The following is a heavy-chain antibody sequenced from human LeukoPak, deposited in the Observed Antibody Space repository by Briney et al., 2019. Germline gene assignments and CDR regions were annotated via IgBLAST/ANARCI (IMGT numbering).Heavy chain of an antibody. J-gene: IGHJ4*02. CDR1: GGSFSGYY. V-gene: IGHV4-34*01. CDR2: INHSGST. D-gene: IGHD3-22*01. Sequence: SETLSLTCAVYGGSFSGYYWSWIRQPPGKGLEWIGEINHSGSTNYNPSLKSRVTISVDTSKNQFSLRLSSVTAADTAVYYCARASGYYDSSGYYSHFDYWGQGTLVTVSS. CDR3: ARASGYYDSSGYYSHFDY.